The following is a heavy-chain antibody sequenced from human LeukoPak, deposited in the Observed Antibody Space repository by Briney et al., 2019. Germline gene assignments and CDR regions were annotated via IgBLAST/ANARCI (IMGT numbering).Heavy chain of an antibody. CDR3: ARAWVREWELARTSYDY. J-gene: IGHJ4*02. CDR2: INPSGGST. CDR1: GYTFTSYY. Sequence: GASVKVSCKASGYTFTSYYMHWVRQAPGQGLEWMGIINPSGGSTSYAQKFQGRVTMTTDTSTSTAYMELRSLRSDDTAVYYCARAWVREWELARTSYDYWGQGTLVTVSS. V-gene: IGHV1-46*01. D-gene: IGHD1-26*01.